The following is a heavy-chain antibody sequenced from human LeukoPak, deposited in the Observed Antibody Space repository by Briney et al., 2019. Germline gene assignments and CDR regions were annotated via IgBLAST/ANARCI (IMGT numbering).Heavy chain of an antibody. CDR2: IDPSSGGS. V-gene: IGHV1-46*01. CDR1: GYTFTTYF. J-gene: IGHJ3*02. CDR3: ARPRYTNSQDAFDI. Sequence: ASVKVSCKASGYTFTTYFLHWVRQAPGQGLEWMGIIDPSSGGSTSAQKFQVRVTMTRDMSTSTVYMELSSLTSEDTAVYYCARPRYTNSQDAFDIWGQGTMVTVSS. D-gene: IGHD3-9*01.